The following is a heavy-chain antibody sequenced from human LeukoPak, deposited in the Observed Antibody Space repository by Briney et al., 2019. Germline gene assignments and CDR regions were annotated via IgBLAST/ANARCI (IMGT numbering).Heavy chain of an antibody. CDR1: GGSISSYY. CDR2: IYYSGST. CDR3: ARAGGSNYDWYFDL. Sequence: PSETLSLTCTVSGGSISSYYWSWIRQPPGKGLEWIGYIYYSGSTNYNPSLKSRVTISVDTSKNQFSLKLSPVTAADTAVYYCARAGGSNYDWYFDLWGRGTLVTVSS. D-gene: IGHD4-11*01. V-gene: IGHV4-59*01. J-gene: IGHJ2*01.